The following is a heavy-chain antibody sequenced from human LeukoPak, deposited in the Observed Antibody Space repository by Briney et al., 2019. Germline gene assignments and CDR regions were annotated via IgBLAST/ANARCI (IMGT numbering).Heavy chain of an antibody. CDR2: IYYSGST. CDR3: ARAAPRGGADYYYMDV. CDR1: GGSISSSSYY. Sequence: SETLSLTCTVSGGSISSSSYYWSWIRQPPGKGLEWIGSIYYSGSTYYNPSLKSRVTISVDTSKNQFSLKLSSVTAADTAVYYCARAAPRGGADYYYMDVWGKGTTVTVSS. V-gene: IGHV4-39*07. J-gene: IGHJ6*03. D-gene: IGHD1-26*01.